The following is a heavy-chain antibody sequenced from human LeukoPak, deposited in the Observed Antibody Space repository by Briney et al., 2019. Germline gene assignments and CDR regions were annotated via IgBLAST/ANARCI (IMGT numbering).Heavy chain of an antibody. V-gene: IGHV4-39*01. CDR2: IYYSGST. J-gene: IGHJ3*02. CDR1: GGSISSSSYY. CDR3: ARRSRGHDAFDI. Sequence: SQTLSLTCTVSGGSISSSSYYWGWIRQPPGKGLEWIGSIYYSGSTYYNPSLKSRVTISVDTSKNQFSLKLSSVTAADTAVYYCARRSRGHDAFDIWAKGQWSPSLQ. D-gene: IGHD6-13*01.